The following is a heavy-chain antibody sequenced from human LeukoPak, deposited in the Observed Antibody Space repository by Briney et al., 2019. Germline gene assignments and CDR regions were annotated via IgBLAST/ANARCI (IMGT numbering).Heavy chain of an antibody. Sequence: SVKVSCKASGGTFSSYTISGVRQAPGQGLEWMGRIIPILGIANYAQKFQGRVTITADKSTSKAYMELSSLRSEDTAVYYCARGKCCSSTSCRYIDAFDIWGQGTMVTVSS. V-gene: IGHV1-69*02. CDR2: IIPILGIA. J-gene: IGHJ3*02. CDR1: GGTFSSYT. D-gene: IGHD2-2*01. CDR3: ARGKCCSSTSCRYIDAFDI.